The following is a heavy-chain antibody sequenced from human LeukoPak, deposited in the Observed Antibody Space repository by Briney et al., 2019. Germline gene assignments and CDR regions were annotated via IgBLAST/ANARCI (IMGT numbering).Heavy chain of an antibody. CDR1: GGTFSSYA. J-gene: IGHJ1*01. CDR2: IIPIFGTA. V-gene: IGHV1-69*06. Sequence: ASVKVSCKASGGTFSSYAISWVRQAPGQGLEWMGGIIPIFGTANYAQKFQGRVTITADKSTSTAYMELSSLRSEDTAVYYCASLTYYYDSSGYSRAEYFQHWGQGTLVTVSS. D-gene: IGHD3-22*01. CDR3: ASLTYYYDSSGYSRAEYFQH.